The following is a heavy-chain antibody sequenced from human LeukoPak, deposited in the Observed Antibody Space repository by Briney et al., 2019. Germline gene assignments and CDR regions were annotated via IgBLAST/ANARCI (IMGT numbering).Heavy chain of an antibody. CDR3: ARDGVVPAAFDY. J-gene: IGHJ4*02. V-gene: IGHV3-21*01. Sequence: PGGSLRLSCAASGFTFSSYSMNWVRQAPGKGLEWVSSISSSSYIYYADSVKGRFTISRDNAKNSLYLQMNSLSAEDTAVYYCARDGVVPAAFDYWGQGTLVTVSS. D-gene: IGHD2-2*01. CDR2: ISSSSYI. CDR1: GFTFSSYS.